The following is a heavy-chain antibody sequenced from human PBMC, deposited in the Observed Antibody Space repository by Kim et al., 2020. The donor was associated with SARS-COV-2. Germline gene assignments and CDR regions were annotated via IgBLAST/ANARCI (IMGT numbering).Heavy chain of an antibody. CDR1: GFTFSSYW. CDR2: IKQDGSEK. V-gene: IGHV3-7*01. Sequence: GGSLRLSCAASGFTFSSYWMSWVRQAPGKGLEWVANIKQDGSEKYYVDSVKGRFTISRDNAKNSLYLQMNSLRAEDTAVYYCARYRGDDYGDHSIDYWGQGTLVTVSS. J-gene: IGHJ4*02. D-gene: IGHD4-17*01. CDR3: ARYRGDDYGDHSIDY.